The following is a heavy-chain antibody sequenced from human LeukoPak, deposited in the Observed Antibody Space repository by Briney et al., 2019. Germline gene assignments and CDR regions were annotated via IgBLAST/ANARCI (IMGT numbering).Heavy chain of an antibody. Sequence: ASVKVSCKASGYTFTGYYMHWVRQAPGQGLEWMGWINPNSGGTNYAQKFQGRVTMTRDTSISTAYMELSRLRSDDTAVYYCARAGLWFGELLSPWFDPWGQGTLVTVSS. J-gene: IGHJ5*02. CDR2: INPNSGGT. CDR3: ARAGLWFGELLSPWFDP. V-gene: IGHV1-2*02. CDR1: GYTFTGYY. D-gene: IGHD3-10*01.